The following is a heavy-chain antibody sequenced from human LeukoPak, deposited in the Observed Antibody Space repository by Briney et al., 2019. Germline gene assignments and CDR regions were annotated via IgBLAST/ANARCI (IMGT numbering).Heavy chain of an antibody. V-gene: IGHV2-5*01. CDR2: IYWNDDK. Sequence: GPTLVKPTQTLTLTCTFSGFSLSTSGVGVGWIRQPPGKALEWLALIYWNDDKRYSPSLKSRLTITKDTSKNQVVLTMTNMDPVDTATYYCAHSLVIAAAGTNWFDPWGQGTLVTVSS. J-gene: IGHJ5*02. D-gene: IGHD6-13*01. CDR3: AHSLVIAAAGTNWFDP. CDR1: GFSLSTSGVG.